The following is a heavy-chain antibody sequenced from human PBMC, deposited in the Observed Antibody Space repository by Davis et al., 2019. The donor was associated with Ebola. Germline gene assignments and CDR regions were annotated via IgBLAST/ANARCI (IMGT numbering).Heavy chain of an antibody. CDR2: IYYSGST. CDR1: GGSISSSSYY. Sequence: SETLSLTCTVSGGSISSSSYYWGWIRQPPGKGLEWIGSIYYSGSTYYNPSLKSRVTIAVDPSKNQFSLKLSSVTAADTAVYYWARHSIYYYDSSGYYSIPSWFDPWGQGTLVTVSS. CDR3: ARHSIYYYDSSGYYSIPSWFDP. J-gene: IGHJ5*02. D-gene: IGHD3-22*01. V-gene: IGHV4-39*01.